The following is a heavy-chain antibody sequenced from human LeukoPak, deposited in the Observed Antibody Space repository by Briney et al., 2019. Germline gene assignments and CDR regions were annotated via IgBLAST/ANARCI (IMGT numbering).Heavy chain of an antibody. Sequence: TGGSLRLSCAASGLTFSGSAMHWVRQASGKGLEWVGRIRSKANSYATAYAASVKGRFTISRDDSKNTAYLQMNSLKTEDTAVYYCTRRAAGGYFDPWGQGTLVTVSS. J-gene: IGHJ5*02. CDR1: GLTFSGSA. CDR3: TRRAAGGYFDP. V-gene: IGHV3-73*01. D-gene: IGHD6-13*01. CDR2: IRSKANSYAT.